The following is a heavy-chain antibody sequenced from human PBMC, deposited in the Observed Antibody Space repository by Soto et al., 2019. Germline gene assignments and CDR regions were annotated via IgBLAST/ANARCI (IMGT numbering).Heavy chain of an antibody. J-gene: IGHJ5*02. CDR3: ARGVDYDILTGYYKTDSNWFDP. Sequence: QVQLVESGGGVVQPGRSLRLSCAASGFTFSSYGMHWVRQAPGKGLEWVAFIWYDGSNKYYADSVKGRFTISRDNSKNTLYLQMNSLRAEDTAVYYCARGVDYDILTGYYKTDSNWFDPWGQGTLVTVSS. CDR2: IWYDGSNK. D-gene: IGHD3-9*01. CDR1: GFTFSSYG. V-gene: IGHV3-33*01.